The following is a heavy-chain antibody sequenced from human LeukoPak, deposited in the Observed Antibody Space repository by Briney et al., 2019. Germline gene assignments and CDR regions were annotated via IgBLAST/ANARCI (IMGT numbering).Heavy chain of an antibody. CDR2: IITMHGIA. CDR1: GYTFTSYA. V-gene: IGHV1-69*04. D-gene: IGHD2-2*01. CDR3: ARVRYCSSSTNCWDYFDY. Sequence: SVKVSCKASGYTFTSYAFTWVRQAPGQGLEWMGRIITMHGIANYAQKFQGRVTMTADKSTSTAYMELSSLRSEDTAVYYCARVRYCSSSTNCWDYFDYWGQGTLVTVSS. J-gene: IGHJ4*01.